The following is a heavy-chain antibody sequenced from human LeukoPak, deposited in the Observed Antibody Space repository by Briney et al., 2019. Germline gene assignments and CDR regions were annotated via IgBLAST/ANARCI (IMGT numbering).Heavy chain of an antibody. CDR3: AKYPPAVTAYLNIYNWLGP. V-gene: IGHV3-23*01. Sequence: QPGGSLRLSCAASGFTFSSYGMSWVRQAPGKGLEWVSAISGSGDSTYYADSVKGRFTISRDNSNNTLHLQMNSLRAEDTAVYYCAKYPPAVTAYLNIYNWLGPWGQGTLVTVSS. CDR1: GFTFSSYG. CDR2: ISGSGDST. D-gene: IGHD2-21*02. J-gene: IGHJ5*02.